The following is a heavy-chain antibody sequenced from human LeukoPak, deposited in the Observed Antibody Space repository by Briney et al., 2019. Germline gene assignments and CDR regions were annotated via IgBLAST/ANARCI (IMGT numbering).Heavy chain of an antibody. CDR3: AKDLVDYYDSSGYYSSSDY. CDR1: GFTFSSYA. CDR2: ISGSGGST. D-gene: IGHD3-22*01. V-gene: IGHV3-23*01. Sequence: GGSLRLSCAASGFTFSSYAMSWVRQAPGKGLEWVSAISGSGGSTYYADSVKGRFTISRDNSKNTLYLQMDSLRAEDTAVYYCAKDLVDYYDSSGYYSSSDYWGQGTLVTVSS. J-gene: IGHJ4*02.